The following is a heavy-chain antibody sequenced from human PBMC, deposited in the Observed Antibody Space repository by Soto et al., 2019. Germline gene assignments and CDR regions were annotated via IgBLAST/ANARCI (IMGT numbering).Heavy chain of an antibody. CDR1: GFTFADYA. J-gene: IGHJ3*02. CDR3: AKVESSGWYRPFDI. V-gene: IGHV3-9*01. Sequence: EVQLVESGGGLVQPGRSLRLSCAASGFTFADYAMHWVRQAPGKGLEWVSGISWNSGSIGYADSVKGRFTISRDNAKNSLYLQMNSLRAEDTSLYYCAKVESSGWYRPFDIWGQGTMVTVSS. CDR2: ISWNSGSI. D-gene: IGHD6-19*01.